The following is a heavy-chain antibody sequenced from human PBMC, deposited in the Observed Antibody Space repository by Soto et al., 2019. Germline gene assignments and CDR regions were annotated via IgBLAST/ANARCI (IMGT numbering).Heavy chain of an antibody. CDR3: ASLSYGSTFRY. D-gene: IGHD3-10*01. CDR2: ISSSSSST. J-gene: IGHJ4*02. V-gene: IGHV3-11*06. Sequence: PGVSLRLSCAASGFTFSDYYMSWIRQAPGKGLESVSYISSSSSSTNYADSVKGRFTISRDNTKNPLDLHMNSLRAEDTAMYFCASLSYGSTFRYGGQGTLVTVYS. CDR1: GFTFSDYY.